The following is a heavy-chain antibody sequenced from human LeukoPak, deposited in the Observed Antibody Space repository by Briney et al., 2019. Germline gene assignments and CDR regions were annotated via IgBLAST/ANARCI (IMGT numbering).Heavy chain of an antibody. J-gene: IGHJ4*02. CDR1: GGSISSYY. V-gene: IGHV4-4*07. CDR2: IYSSGST. CDR3: ARGTTAAAGIFDC. D-gene: IGHD6-13*01. Sequence: PSETLSLTCSVSGGSISSYYWSWVRQPAGKGLECIGRIYSSGSTNYNPSLNSRVTMSVDTSNNQFSLRLTSVTAADTAVYYCARGTTAAAGIFDCWGQGTLVTVSS.